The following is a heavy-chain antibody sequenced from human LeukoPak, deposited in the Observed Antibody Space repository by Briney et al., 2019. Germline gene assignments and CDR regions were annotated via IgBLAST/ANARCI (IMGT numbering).Heavy chain of an antibody. CDR2: ISSSSSYI. V-gene: IGHV3-21*01. Sequence: PGGSLRLSCAASGFTVSSYSMNWVRQAPGKGLEWVSSISSSSSYIYYADSVKGRFTISRDNAKNSLYLQMNSLRAEDTAVYYCAREYSSSWYFDYWGQGTLVTVSS. J-gene: IGHJ4*02. D-gene: IGHD6-13*01. CDR3: AREYSSSWYFDY. CDR1: GFTVSSYS.